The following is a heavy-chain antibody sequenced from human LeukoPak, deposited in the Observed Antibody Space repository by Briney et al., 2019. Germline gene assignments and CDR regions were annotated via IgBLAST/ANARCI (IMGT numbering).Heavy chain of an antibody. CDR1: GGSISISGYY. Sequence: SETLSLSCTVSGGSISISGYYWNWIRQPPGKGLEWIGYISYSGSTNYNPSLKSRVTISVDTSKNQFSLKLSSVTAADTAVYYCARHGGIISGFYSLFDYWGQGILVTVSS. D-gene: IGHD3-22*01. CDR3: ARHGGIISGFYSLFDY. V-gene: IGHV4-61*05. J-gene: IGHJ4*02. CDR2: ISYSGST.